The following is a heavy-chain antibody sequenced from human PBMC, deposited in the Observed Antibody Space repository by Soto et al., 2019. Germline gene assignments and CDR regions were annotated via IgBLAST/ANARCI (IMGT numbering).Heavy chain of an antibody. CDR2: VRSSGSST. CDR1: GFTFSSYD. J-gene: IGHJ4*02. D-gene: IGHD2-15*01. V-gene: IGHV3-23*01. Sequence: GGSLRLSCVASGFTFSSYDMSWVRQAPGKGLEWVSTVRSSGSSTYHADSVKGRFTISRDDSKNTVYLQMDSLRADDTAEYYCAKDRYCDGSCSGDFDYWGQGTLVTVSS. CDR3: AKDRYCDGSCSGDFDY.